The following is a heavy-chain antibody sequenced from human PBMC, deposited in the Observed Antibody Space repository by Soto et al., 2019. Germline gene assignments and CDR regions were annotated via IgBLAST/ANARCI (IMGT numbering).Heavy chain of an antibody. J-gene: IGHJ4*02. Sequence: SETLSLTCTVSGGSISSSSYYWGWIRQPPGKGLEWIGSIYYSGSTYYNLSLKSRVTISVDTSKNQFSLKLSSVTAADTAVYFCARLPGYRSGDSCRIDYWGQGTLVTVSS. D-gene: IGHD2-15*01. CDR2: IYYSGST. CDR1: GGSISSSSYY. V-gene: IGHV4-39*01. CDR3: ARLPGYRSGDSCRIDY.